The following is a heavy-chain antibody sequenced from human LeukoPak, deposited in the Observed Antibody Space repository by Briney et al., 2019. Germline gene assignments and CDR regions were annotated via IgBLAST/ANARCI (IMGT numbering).Heavy chain of an antibody. CDR1: GGSFSGYY. D-gene: IGHD5-12*01. CDR3: ARSYDIVAPMDY. J-gene: IGHJ4*02. Sequence: SETLSLTCAVYGGSFSGYYWSWIRQPPGKGLEWIGEINHSGSTNYNPSLKSRVTISVDTSKNQFSLKLSSVTAADTAVYYCARSYDIVAPMDYWGQGTLVTVSS. CDR2: INHSGST. V-gene: IGHV4-34*01.